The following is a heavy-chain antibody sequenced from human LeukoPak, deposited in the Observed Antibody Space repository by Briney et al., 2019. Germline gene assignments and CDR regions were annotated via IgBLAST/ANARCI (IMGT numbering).Heavy chain of an antibody. J-gene: IGHJ4*02. CDR3: ARSPWGDYRLYDY. Sequence: KTSETLSLTCTVSGGSISSSSYYWGWIRQPPGKGLEWIGSIYYSGSTYYNPSLKSRVTISVDTSKNQFSLKLSSVTAADTAVYYCARSPWGDYRLYDYWGQGTLVTVSS. CDR2: IYYSGST. CDR1: GGSISSSSYY. V-gene: IGHV4-39*07. D-gene: IGHD4-17*01.